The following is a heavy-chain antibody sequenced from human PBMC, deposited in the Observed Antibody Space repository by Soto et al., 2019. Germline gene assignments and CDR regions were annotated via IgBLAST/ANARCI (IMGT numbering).Heavy chain of an antibody. CDR3: ARENSVQAWLHHLDH. CDR2: ISDDGASI. Sequence: PGGSLRLSCEASGFSFSSFAMNLVRQSPGRGLEWVSYISDDGASIYYADSLKGRFTISRDNAKNSLSLQMNNLRAEDTAVYYCARENSVQAWLHHLDHWGLGTLVTVSS. J-gene: IGHJ1*01. D-gene: IGHD5-18*01. V-gene: IGHV3-48*03. CDR1: GFSFSSFA.